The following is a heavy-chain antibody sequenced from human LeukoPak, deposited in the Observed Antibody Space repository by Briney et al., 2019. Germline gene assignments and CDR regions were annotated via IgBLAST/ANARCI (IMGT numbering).Heavy chain of an antibody. CDR3: AREWWYLDT. Sequence: PGGSLRLSCAASGFTFSSYGMTWVRQAPGRGLEWVARIKEDGSDIHYVDSVKGRFTISRDNARRSVYLQMNSLRAEDTAVYYCAREWWYLDTWGQGTLVTVSS. CDR1: GFTFSSYG. V-gene: IGHV3-7*05. CDR2: IKEDGSDI. J-gene: IGHJ5*02. D-gene: IGHD2-15*01.